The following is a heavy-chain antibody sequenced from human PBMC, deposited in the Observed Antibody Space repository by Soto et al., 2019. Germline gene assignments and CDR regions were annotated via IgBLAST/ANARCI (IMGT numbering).Heavy chain of an antibody. J-gene: IGHJ6*02. CDR2: IHYNGNT. CDR3: HARGPLPTAGNGEYYYYGMDV. CDR1: GDCISSYS. D-gene: IGHD1-26*01. Sequence: SETLSLTCTVSGDCISSYSWRWIRQPPGKGLEWIGNIHYNGNTKYSPSLKSRVTMSVDRSKNQFSLKLSSVTAADTAVYYCHARGPLPTAGNGEYYYYGMDVWGQGTTVTVSS. V-gene: IGHV4-59*12.